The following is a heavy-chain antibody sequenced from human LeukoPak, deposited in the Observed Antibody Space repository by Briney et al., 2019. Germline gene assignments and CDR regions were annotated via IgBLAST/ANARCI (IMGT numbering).Heavy chain of an antibody. CDR3: VRRGDASSGWGDHDY. CDR2: IGGSGDKT. CDR1: GFTFNRNA. Sequence: GGSLRLSCAASGFTFNRNAISWVRQAPGKGLEWVSTIGGSGDKTFCADSVKGRFTISRDNSKNMLHLQMSSLTGEDTALYYCVRRGDASSGWGDHDYWGQGALVTVSS. D-gene: IGHD6-19*01. J-gene: IGHJ4*02. V-gene: IGHV3-23*01.